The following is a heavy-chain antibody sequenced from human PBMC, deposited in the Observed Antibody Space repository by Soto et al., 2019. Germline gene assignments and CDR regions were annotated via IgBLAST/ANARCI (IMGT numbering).Heavy chain of an antibody. CDR2: ISVYNGNT. CDR1: GYTFAIYG. CDR3: ARAQDIAARPFDS. J-gene: IGHJ4*02. Sequence: QVQLVQSGAEVRKPGASVKVSCKASGYTFAIYGIHWVRQAPGQGLEWMGWISVYNGNTKYVQKLQGRVTMTTDTSTSTAYVELRSLRSDDTAVYYCARAQDIAARPFDSWGQGTLVTVSS. D-gene: IGHD6-6*01. V-gene: IGHV1-18*01.